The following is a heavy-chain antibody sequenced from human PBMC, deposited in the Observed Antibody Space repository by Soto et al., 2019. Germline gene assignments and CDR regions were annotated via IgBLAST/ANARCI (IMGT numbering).Heavy chain of an antibody. CDR1: GLTVSGKKY. CDR3: AREGVHNYTEYYFDY. J-gene: IGHJ4*02. D-gene: IGHD3-10*01. V-gene: IGHV3-53*01. Sequence: DVQLVESGGGLMQPGESLRLSCAASGLTVSGKKYVAWVRQAPGKGLEWVSALYDVDGSFYSDSVKGRFTTSSDSSKTTVYLQMNSLTAEDTAVYYCAREGVHNYTEYYFDYWGQGTLVTVSS. CDR2: LYDVDGS.